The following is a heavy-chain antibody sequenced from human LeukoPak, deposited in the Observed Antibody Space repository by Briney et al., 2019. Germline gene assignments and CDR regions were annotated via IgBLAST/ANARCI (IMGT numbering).Heavy chain of an antibody. CDR3: ARDRGSLDAFDI. Sequence: ASVKVSCKAYDYTFVRYGISWVRQAPGQGLEWMGWINPNSGGTNYAQKFQGRVTMTRDTSISTAYMELSRLRSDDTAVYYCARDRGSLDAFDIWGQGTMVTVSS. V-gene: IGHV1-2*02. CDR1: DYTFVRYG. J-gene: IGHJ3*02. D-gene: IGHD6-13*01. CDR2: INPNSGGT.